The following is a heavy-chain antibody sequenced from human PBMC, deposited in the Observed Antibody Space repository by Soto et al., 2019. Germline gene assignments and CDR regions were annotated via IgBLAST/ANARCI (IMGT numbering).Heavy chain of an antibody. J-gene: IGHJ6*02. CDR1: VFTFSSYP. Sequence: GSLRLACAGSVFTFSSYPMHWVREAPGKGLEWVTTISYNGGSKYYGDSVKGRFTISRDNSKNTLYLQMNSLRTEDTATYYCAKFLTPDYNYGLSVWGQGTTVTVSS. CDR3: AKFLTPDYNYGLSV. CDR2: ISYNGGSK. V-gene: IGHV3-30-3*01. D-gene: IGHD3-9*01.